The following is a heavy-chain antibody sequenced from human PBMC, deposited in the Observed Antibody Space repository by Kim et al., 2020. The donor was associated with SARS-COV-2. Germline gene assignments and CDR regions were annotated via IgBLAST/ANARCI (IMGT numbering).Heavy chain of an antibody. CDR2: IYYSGST. D-gene: IGHD2-15*01. CDR1: GGSIRSTDHF. CDR3: ARLRCSGGGCSYWYFDL. V-gene: IGHV4-39*01. Sequence: SETLSLTCAVSGGSIRSTDHFWGWLRQTPEKGLEWIASIYYSGSTYCNPSLKSRVTLSVDTSMNQFSLKLSSVTATDTAVYYCARLRCSGGGCSYWYFDLWGRGTLVTVSS. J-gene: IGHJ2*01.